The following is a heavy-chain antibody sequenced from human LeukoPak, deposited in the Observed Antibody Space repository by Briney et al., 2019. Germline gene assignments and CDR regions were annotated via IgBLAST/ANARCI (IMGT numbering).Heavy chain of an antibody. CDR3: ARIPVAGTNYYYYYYMDV. CDR1: GYSISSGYY. V-gene: IGHV4-38-2*02. D-gene: IGHD6-19*01. Sequence: SQTLSVTCTVSGYSISSGYYWGWIRQPPGKGLEWIGSIYHSESTYYNPSLKSRVTISVDTSKNQFSLKLSSVTAADTAVYYCARIPVAGTNYYYYYYMDVWGKGTTVTVSS. CDR2: IYHSEST. J-gene: IGHJ6*03.